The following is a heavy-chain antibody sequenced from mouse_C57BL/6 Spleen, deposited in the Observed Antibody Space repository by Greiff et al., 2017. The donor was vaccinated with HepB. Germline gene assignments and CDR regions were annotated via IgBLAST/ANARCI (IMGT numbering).Heavy chain of an antibody. Sequence: VQLQQSGTELVKPGASVKLSCKASGYTFTSYWMHWVKQRPGQGLEWIGNINPSNGGTNYNEKFKSEATLTVDKSSSTAYMQLSSLTSEDSAVYYCASDGVVGYDWFAYWGQGTLVTVAA. V-gene: IGHV1-53*01. CDR3: ASDGVVGYDWFAY. CDR1: GYTFTSYW. J-gene: IGHJ3*01. D-gene: IGHD2-2*01. CDR2: INPSNGGT.